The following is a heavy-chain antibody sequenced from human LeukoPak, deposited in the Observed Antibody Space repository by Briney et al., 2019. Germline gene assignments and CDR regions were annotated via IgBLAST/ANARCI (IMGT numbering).Heavy chain of an antibody. Sequence: PSHTLSLTCALSAGSISIGGYSGSSIRQPPGKCLEWIGYIYHSGSTYYNPSFKSRVTISVDRSKNQFSLKLSSVPAADTAVYYCARGYSYGYDYWGQGTLVTVSS. CDR1: AGSISIGGYS. V-gene: IGHV4-30-2*01. CDR3: ARGYSYGYDY. J-gene: IGHJ4*02. D-gene: IGHD5-18*01. CDR2: IYHSGST.